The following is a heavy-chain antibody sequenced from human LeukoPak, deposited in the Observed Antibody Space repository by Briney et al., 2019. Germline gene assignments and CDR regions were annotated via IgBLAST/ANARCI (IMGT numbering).Heavy chain of an antibody. CDR1: GYTFTGYY. D-gene: IGHD6-13*01. J-gene: IGHJ3*02. CDR2: INPNSGGT. Sequence: ASVKVSCKASGYTFTGYYMHWVRQAPGQGLEWMGRINPNSGGTNYAQKFQGRVTMTRDTSISTAYMELSRLRSDDTAVYYCAAFIAAAGRAFDIWGQGTMVTVSS. CDR3: AAFIAAAGRAFDI. V-gene: IGHV1-2*06.